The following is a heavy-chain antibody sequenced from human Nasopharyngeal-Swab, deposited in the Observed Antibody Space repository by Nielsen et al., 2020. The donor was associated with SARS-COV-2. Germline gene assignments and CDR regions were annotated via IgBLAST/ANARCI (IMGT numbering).Heavy chain of an antibody. Sequence: GASLQISCSASGFTFSDYAMHWVRQAPGKRPEFVSAISSHGHTTYYADSVKGRFSISRDNSKSTLYLHLSSLTTADTAVYFCVKETGPGVPSWYAFDYWGQGARVTVSS. J-gene: IGHJ4*02. CDR3: VKETGPGVPSWYAFDY. CDR1: GFTFSDYA. D-gene: IGHD6-13*01. CDR2: ISSHGHTT. V-gene: IGHV3-64D*09.